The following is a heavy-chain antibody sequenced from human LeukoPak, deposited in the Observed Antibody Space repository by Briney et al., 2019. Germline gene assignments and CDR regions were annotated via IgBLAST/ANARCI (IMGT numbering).Heavy chain of an antibody. Sequence: GGSLRLSCAASGFTFSSYSMNWVRQAPGKGLEWVSSISSSSSYIYYADSVKGRFTISRDNAKNSLYLQMNSLRAEDTAVYYCAREFRATDDYGDYGGSSWGQGTLATVSS. CDR3: AREFRATDDYGDYGGSS. CDR2: ISSSSSYI. D-gene: IGHD4-17*01. V-gene: IGHV3-21*01. J-gene: IGHJ4*02. CDR1: GFTFSSYS.